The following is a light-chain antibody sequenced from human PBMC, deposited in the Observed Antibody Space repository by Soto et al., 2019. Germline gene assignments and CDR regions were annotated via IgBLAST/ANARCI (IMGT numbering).Light chain of an antibody. CDR3: QQYNSYPHT. CDR1: QRSGSW. Sequence: DIQMTQSPSTLSASVGDRVTITCRASQRSGSWLAWCQQKPGKAPKFLIYKASTLESGVPSRFSGSGSGTEFTLTISRLQPDDFATYYCQQYNSYPHTFGGGTKVEIK. CDR2: KAS. J-gene: IGKJ4*01. V-gene: IGKV1-5*03.